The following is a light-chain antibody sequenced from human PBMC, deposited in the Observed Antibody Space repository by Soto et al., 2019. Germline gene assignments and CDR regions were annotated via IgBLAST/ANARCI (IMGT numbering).Light chain of an antibody. J-gene: IGKJ4*01. V-gene: IGKV3-20*01. Sequence: EIVLTQSPGTLSFSPGEAHTLSCMASQNINNNYLAWYQQKPGQAPRLLIYGASTRATGIPDRFSGSGSGTDFTLIINRLEPEDFAVYFCQQYGSSPLTFGGGTKVDIK. CDR3: QQYGSSPLT. CDR1: QNINNNY. CDR2: GAS.